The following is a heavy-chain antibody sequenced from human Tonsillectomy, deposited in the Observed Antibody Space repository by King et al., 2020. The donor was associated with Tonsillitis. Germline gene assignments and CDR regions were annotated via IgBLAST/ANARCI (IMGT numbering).Heavy chain of an antibody. V-gene: IGHV3-74*01. Sequence: VQLVESGGGLVQPGGSLRLSCAASGFTFSSYWMHWVRQAPGKGLEWVSRINSGGSSTNYAYSVKGRFTISRDNAKNTLYLQMNRLRAEDTAVYYCARARGVVDCYSGGRVFFDLCGRGTLVTAS. J-gene: IGHJ2*01. D-gene: IGHD2-21*02. CDR1: GFTFSSYW. CDR3: ARARGVVDCYSGGRVFFDL. CDR2: INSGGSST.